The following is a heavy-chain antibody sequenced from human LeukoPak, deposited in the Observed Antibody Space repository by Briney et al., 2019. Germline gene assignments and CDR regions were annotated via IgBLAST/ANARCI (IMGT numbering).Heavy chain of an antibody. CDR1: GFSFSSYA. J-gene: IGHJ4*02. Sequence: GGSLRLSCAASGFSFSSYAMHWVRQAPGKGLEWVALVWNDGSKKYYAGSVKGRFTISRDNSKNTLYLQMDSLKAKDTAMYYCTRPPIPPVVPAIVVVPAAITGPSYWGQGTLVTVSS. V-gene: IGHV3-41*02. CDR3: TRPPIPPVVPAIVVVPAAITGPSY. D-gene: IGHD2-2*02. CDR2: VWNDGSKK.